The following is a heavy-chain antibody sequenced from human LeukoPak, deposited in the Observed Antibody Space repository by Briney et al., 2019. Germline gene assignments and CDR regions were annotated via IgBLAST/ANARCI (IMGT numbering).Heavy chain of an antibody. CDR3: AREGDSSSWSYYFDY. J-gene: IGHJ4*02. V-gene: IGHV1-69*13. CDR2: IIPIFGTA. Sequence: ASVKVSCKASGGTFSSYAISWVRQAPGQGLEWMGGIIPIFGTANYARKSQGRVTITADESTSTAYMELSSLRSEDTAVYYCAREGDSSSWSYYFDYWGQGTLVTVSS. CDR1: GGTFSSYA. D-gene: IGHD6-13*01.